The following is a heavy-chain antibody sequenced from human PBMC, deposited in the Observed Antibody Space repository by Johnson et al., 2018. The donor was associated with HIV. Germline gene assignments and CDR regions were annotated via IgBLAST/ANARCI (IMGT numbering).Heavy chain of an antibody. Sequence: VQLVESGGGFVQPGRSLRLSCAASGFTFDDYAMHWVRQAPGQGLEWGSGIRWNSGSIGYADSVKGRFTITRDNAKNSLYLQMNSLRGEDTALYYCAKAPNVGTTWARLPRVAFDIWGQGTMVTVSS. CDR2: IRWNSGSI. J-gene: IGHJ3*02. CDR3: AKAPNVGTTWARLPRVAFDI. D-gene: IGHD1-7*01. CDR1: GFTFDDYA. V-gene: IGHV3-9*01.